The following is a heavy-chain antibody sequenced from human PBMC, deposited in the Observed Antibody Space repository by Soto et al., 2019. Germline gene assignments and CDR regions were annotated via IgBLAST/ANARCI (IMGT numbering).Heavy chain of an antibody. CDR2: ISSRGEST. D-gene: IGHD4-17*01. J-gene: IGHJ3*01. CDR1: GFIFTTYA. Sequence: PGGYLRLSCATSGFIFTTYAMNWVRQAPGKGLEWVSAISSRGESTFYADSVRGRFTISRDNSLKTLYLDMRSLRPEDTAVYYCAHSRGYGVLDAVDLWGQATMVSVSS. V-gene: IGHV3-23*01. CDR3: AHSRGYGVLDAVDL.